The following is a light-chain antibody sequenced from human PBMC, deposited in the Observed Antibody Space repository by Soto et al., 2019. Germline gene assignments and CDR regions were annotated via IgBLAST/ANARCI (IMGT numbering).Light chain of an antibody. Sequence: EIVMTQSPATLSVSPGERATLSCRASQSVSSNLAWYQQKPGQAPRLLIYGASTRATGIPARFSGSGSGTEFTLTISSLQSEDFAVYYCQQRSNWPLTFGGGTKLEIK. CDR2: GAS. CDR1: QSVSSN. CDR3: QQRSNWPLT. V-gene: IGKV3-15*01. J-gene: IGKJ4*01.